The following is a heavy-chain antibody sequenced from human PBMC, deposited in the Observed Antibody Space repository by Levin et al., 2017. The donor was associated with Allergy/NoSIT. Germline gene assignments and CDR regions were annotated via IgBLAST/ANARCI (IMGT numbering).Heavy chain of an antibody. CDR3: ATAKAMSGGGGYFSYYYYGMDV. Sequence: GESLKISCAASGFAFSTYDMHWVRQVTGKGLEWVSAIGTAGDTHYPGSVKGRFTISRENAKNSLYLQMNSLRAGDTAVYYCATAKAMSGGGGYFSYYYYGMDVWGQGTTVTVSS. V-gene: IGHV3-13*01. D-gene: IGHD2-21*01. CDR2: IGTAGDT. J-gene: IGHJ6*02. CDR1: GFAFSTYD.